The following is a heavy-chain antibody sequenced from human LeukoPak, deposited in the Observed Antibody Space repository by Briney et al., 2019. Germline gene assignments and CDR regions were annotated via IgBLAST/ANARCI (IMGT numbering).Heavy chain of an antibody. CDR2: IIPIFGTA. J-gene: IGHJ5*02. V-gene: IGHV1-69*05. CDR1: GGTFSSYA. CDR3: ATERQAYYYDSSGPNVRTNWFDP. D-gene: IGHD3-22*01. Sequence: ASVKVSCKASGGTFSSYAISWVRQAPGQGLEWMGGIIPIFGTANYAQKFQGRVTITTDECTSTAYMELSSLRSEDTAVYYCATERQAYYYDSSGPNVRTNWFDPWGQGTLVTVSS.